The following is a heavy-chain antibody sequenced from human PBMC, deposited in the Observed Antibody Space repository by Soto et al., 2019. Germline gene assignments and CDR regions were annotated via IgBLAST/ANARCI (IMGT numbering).Heavy chain of an antibody. Sequence: PGGSLRLSCETSGFVFTNFCMHWVRHVPGKGLVWVARIDTSGHSTNYAESVKGRFTISRDNAKNTVSLQMNSLRVEDTGVYYCAKDSWYFDLWSQGSQVTVSS. D-gene: IGHD6-13*01. CDR2: IDTSGHST. J-gene: IGHJ4*02. CDR3: AKDSWYFDL. CDR1: GFVFTNFC. V-gene: IGHV3-74*01.